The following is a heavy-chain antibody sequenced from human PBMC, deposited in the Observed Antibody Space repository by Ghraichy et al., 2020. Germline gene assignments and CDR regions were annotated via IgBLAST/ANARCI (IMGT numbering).Heavy chain of an antibody. CDR2: ISGSGGST. J-gene: IGHJ4*02. CDR1: GFTFSSYA. Sequence: GGSLRLSCAASGFTFSSYAMSWVRQTPGKGLEWVSAISGSGGSTYYADSVKGRFTISRDNSKNTLYLQMNSLRAEDTAVYYCAKDSAAAGTLFDYWGQGTLVTVSS. V-gene: IGHV3-23*01. D-gene: IGHD6-13*01. CDR3: AKDSAAAGTLFDY.